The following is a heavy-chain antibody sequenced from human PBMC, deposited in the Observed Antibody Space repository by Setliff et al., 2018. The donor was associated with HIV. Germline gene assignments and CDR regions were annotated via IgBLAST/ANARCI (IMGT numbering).Heavy chain of an antibody. Sequence: KTSETLSLTCTVSGDSISSYYWSWIRQPPGKGLEWIGYIYYSGSTNYNPSLKSRVTISVDTSRNHFSLKLISVTAADTAVYYCAREITYDYVWGSFRQGAFDIWGQGTLVTVSS. V-gene: IGHV4-59*01. CDR2: IYYSGST. CDR3: AREITYDYVWGSFRQGAFDI. J-gene: IGHJ3*02. D-gene: IGHD3-16*01. CDR1: GDSISSYY.